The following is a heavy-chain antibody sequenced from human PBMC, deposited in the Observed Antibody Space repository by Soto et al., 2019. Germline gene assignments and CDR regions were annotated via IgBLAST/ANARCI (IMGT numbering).Heavy chain of an antibody. Sequence: QVRLVESGGGVVQPGGSLRLSCAASGFDFYNYSMHWVRQAPGKGLEWVAIMSMDGTQKYYTDSVKGRLTISRDNSKSMFFLQMSSLRPEDTAVYFCARARVPYVYFYYGMDVWGQGTTVTVSS. CDR2: MSMDGTQK. J-gene: IGHJ6*02. D-gene: IGHD3-10*02. CDR3: ARARVPYVYFYYGMDV. CDR1: GFDFYNYS. V-gene: IGHV3-30-3*01.